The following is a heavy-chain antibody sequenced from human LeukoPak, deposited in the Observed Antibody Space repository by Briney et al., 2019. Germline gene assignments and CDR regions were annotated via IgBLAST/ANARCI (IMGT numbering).Heavy chain of an antibody. CDR1: GGPISTSYF. CDR2: TDYSGTT. V-gene: IGHV4-39*07. D-gene: IGHD2-8*01. CDR3: AREPPRGHMVYAMS. Sequence: SETLSLTCTVSGGPISTSYFWGWVRQPPGKGLEWIGTTDYSGTTYYNPSLKSRVTISIDTSKNQFSLKLSSVTAADTAVYYCAREPPRGHMVYAMSWGQGTLVTVSS. J-gene: IGHJ5*02.